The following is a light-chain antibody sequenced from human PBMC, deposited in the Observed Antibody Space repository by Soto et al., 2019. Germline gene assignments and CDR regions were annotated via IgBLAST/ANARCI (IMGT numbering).Light chain of an antibody. V-gene: IGKV3-15*01. Sequence: EIVMTQSPATLSVSPGERATLSCRASQSVSRNLARYQQKPGQAPRLLILDASTRAAGIPGRFSGSGSGREFTLTISSLQSEDFAVYYCQQYNNWYTFGQGTKLEI. CDR2: DAS. CDR3: QQYNNWYT. CDR1: QSVSRN. J-gene: IGKJ2*01.